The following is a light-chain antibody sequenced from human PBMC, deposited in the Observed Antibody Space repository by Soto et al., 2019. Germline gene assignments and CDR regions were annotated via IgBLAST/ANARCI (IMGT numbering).Light chain of an antibody. J-gene: IGLJ1*01. CDR1: SSDVGGYNY. V-gene: IGLV2-14*01. CDR2: EVS. Sequence: QSVLTQPASVSGSPGQSITISCTGTSSDVGGYNYVSWYQQQSGKAPKLIIHEVSNRPSGVSNRFSGSKSGNTASLTISGLQAEDEADYYCDSYTSSRDYVFGIGTKVTV. CDR3: DSYTSSRDYV.